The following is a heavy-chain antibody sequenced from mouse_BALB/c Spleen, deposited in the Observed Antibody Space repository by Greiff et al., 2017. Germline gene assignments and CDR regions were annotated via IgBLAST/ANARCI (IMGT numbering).Heavy chain of an antibody. D-gene: IGHD1-1*01. CDR2: ISYSGST. Sequence: EVKLQESGPGLVKPSQSLSLTCTVTGYSITSDYAWNWIRQFPGNKLEWMGYISYSGSTSYNPSLKSRISITRDTSKNQFFLQLNSVTTEDTATYYCARSHYGSSYWYFDVWGAGTTVTVPS. CDR3: ARSHYGSSYWYFDV. CDR1: GYSITSDYA. V-gene: IGHV3-2*02. J-gene: IGHJ1*01.